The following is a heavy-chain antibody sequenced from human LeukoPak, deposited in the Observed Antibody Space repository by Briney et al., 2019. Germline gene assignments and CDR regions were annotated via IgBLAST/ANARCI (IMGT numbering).Heavy chain of an antibody. D-gene: IGHD3-9*01. CDR2: ISGSGGST. J-gene: IGHJ2*01. CDR3: AKVGENNYDILTVDYWYFDL. CDR1: GFTFSSYA. Sequence: GGSLRLSCAASGFTFSSYAMSWVRQAPGKGLEWVSAISGSGGSTYYADSVKGRFTISRDNSKNTLYLQMNSLRAEDTAVYYCAKVGENNYDILTVDYWYFDLWGRGTLVTVSS. V-gene: IGHV3-23*01.